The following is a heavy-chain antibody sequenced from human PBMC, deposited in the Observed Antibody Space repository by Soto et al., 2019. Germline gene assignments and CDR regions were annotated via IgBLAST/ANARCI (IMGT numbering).Heavy chain of an antibody. D-gene: IGHD5-18*01. CDR1: GGSISSEGYY. CDR3: ARGRGYSYGPYYFDY. V-gene: IGHV4-31*03. Sequence: SETLSLTCTVSGGSISSEGYYWSWFRQLPGKGLEWIGDIYYSGTTYHNPSLRSRLTISGDASKNQFSLKLSSVTAADTALYYCARGRGYSYGPYYFDYWGQGTLVTVSS. J-gene: IGHJ4*02. CDR2: IYYSGTT.